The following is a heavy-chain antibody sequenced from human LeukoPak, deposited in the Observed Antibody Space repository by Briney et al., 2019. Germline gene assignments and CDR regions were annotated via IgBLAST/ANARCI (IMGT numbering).Heavy chain of an antibody. CDR3: ARDKSGSSGWYSYFDY. Sequence: ASVKVSCKASGYTFTGYYMHWVRQAPGQGLEWMGWINPNSGGTNYAQKFRGRVTMTRDTSTSTAYMELSRLRSDDTAVYYCARDKSGSSGWYSYFDYWGQGTLVTVSS. J-gene: IGHJ4*02. CDR1: GYTFTGYY. CDR2: INPNSGGT. V-gene: IGHV1-2*02. D-gene: IGHD6-19*01.